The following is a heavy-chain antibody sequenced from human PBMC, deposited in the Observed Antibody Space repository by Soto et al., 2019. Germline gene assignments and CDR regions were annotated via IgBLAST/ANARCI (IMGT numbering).Heavy chain of an antibody. D-gene: IGHD3-10*01. V-gene: IGHV3-30*03. CDR3: ARDLSGSGD. J-gene: IGHJ4*02. CDR2: ISYDGSNK. Sequence: GGSLRLSCAASGFTFSSYSMNWVRQAPGKGLEWVAVISYDGSNKYYADSVKGRFTISRDNSKNTLYLQMNSLRAEDTAVYYCARDLSGSGDWGQGTLVTVSS. CDR1: GFTFSSYS.